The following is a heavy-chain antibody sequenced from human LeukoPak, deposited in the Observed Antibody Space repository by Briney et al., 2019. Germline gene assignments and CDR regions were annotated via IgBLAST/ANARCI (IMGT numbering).Heavy chain of an antibody. CDR1: GYIFAGYN. J-gene: IGHJ4*02. Sequence: ASVKVSCKTSGYIFAGYNIHWMRQAPGQGLEWMGRIDPNSGDTRISQKFQGRVTVTRDTAISTVYMEVKRLRSDDTAIYYCAREGSGYDYYYFDYWGQGTLVTVSS. D-gene: IGHD5-12*01. V-gene: IGHV1-2*02. CDR2: IDPNSGDT. CDR3: AREGSGYDYYYFDY.